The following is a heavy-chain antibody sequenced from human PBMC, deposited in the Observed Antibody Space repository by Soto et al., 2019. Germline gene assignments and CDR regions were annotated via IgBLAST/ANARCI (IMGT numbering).Heavy chain of an antibody. Sequence: GGSMRLSCAASGFSFSNAWMNWVRQAPGKGLEWVGRIKRKIEGEKTDYAAPVKGRFTISRDDSKNTLHLQMNSLKADDTALYYCTTGSVEGVWVQGTTVTVSS. V-gene: IGHV3-15*07. CDR1: GFSFSNAW. D-gene: IGHD2-15*01. J-gene: IGHJ6*02. CDR3: TTGSVEGV. CDR2: IKRKIEGEKT.